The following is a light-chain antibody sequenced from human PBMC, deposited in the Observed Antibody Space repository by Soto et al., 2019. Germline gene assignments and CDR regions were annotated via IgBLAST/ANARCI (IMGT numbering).Light chain of an antibody. CDR2: GAS. V-gene: IGKV3-15*01. CDR3: QKYDRWPVT. J-gene: IGKJ4*02. Sequence: EVVMTQSPATLSVSPGDRVTFSCRASRGVTTNLAWYQHKPGPSPRLLITGASTGASGIPPRFSGSVSGSEFTLTIDRMQSAEIAGYYCQKYDRWPVTFGGRTKVEIK. CDR1: RGVTTN.